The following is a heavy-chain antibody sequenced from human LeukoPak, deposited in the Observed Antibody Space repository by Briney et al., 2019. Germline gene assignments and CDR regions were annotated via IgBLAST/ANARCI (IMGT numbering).Heavy chain of an antibody. J-gene: IGHJ1*01. V-gene: IGHV3-74*01. D-gene: IGHD3-22*01. Sequence: GGSLRLSCAASGFTFSRYWMHWVRHAPGKGLVWVSYINGDGRTPHYADSVKGGFTISRVKATNTPYLQMNSLRAEDTAVFYCSTGNYYDSRGYELFGHWGQGTLVTLSS. CDR3: STGNYYDSRGYELFGH. CDR2: INGDGRTP. CDR1: GFTFSRYW.